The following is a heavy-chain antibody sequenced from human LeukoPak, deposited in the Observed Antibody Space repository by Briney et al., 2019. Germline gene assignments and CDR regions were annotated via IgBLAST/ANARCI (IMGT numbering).Heavy chain of an antibody. CDR2: IASSGSPI. CDR1: EDSFIRHS. V-gene: IGHV3-48*01. Sequence: PGGSLRLSCVGSEDSFIRHSMNWVRRAPGKGLEWIAYIASSGSPIYYADSVKGRFTVSRDNARTSLFLHMNSLRAEDTAVYYCAREYDSRARFDSWGQGTLVTVS. J-gene: IGHJ4*02. CDR3: AREYDSRARFDS. D-gene: IGHD6-13*01.